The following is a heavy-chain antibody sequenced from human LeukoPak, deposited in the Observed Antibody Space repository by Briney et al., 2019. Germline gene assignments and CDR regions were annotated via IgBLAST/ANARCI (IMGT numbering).Heavy chain of an antibody. V-gene: IGHV4-38-2*02. J-gene: IGHJ4*02. D-gene: IGHD1-26*01. CDR3: ARVMATTSVPFDY. CDR2: IYHSGST. Sequence: SETLSLTCTVSGYSISSGYYWGWIRQPPGKGLEWIGSIYHSGSTYYNPSLKSRVTISVDTSKNQFSLKLSSVTAADTAVYYCARVMATTSVPFDYWGQGTLVTVSS. CDR1: GYSISSGYY.